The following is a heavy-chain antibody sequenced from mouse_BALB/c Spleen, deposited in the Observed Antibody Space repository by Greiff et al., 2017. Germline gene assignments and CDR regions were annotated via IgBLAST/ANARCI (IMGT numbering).Heavy chain of an antibody. J-gene: IGHJ2*01. CDR2: ISSGSSTI. V-gene: IGHV5-17*02. Sequence: EVKLMESGGGLVQPGGSRKLSCAASGFTFSSFGMHWVRQAPEKGLEWVAYISSGSSTIYYADTVKGRFTISRDNPKNTLFLQMTSLRSEDTARYYCARGTLYYGSSYNYFDYWGQGTTLTVSS. CDR3: ARGTLYYGSSYNYFDY. CDR1: GFTFSSFG. D-gene: IGHD1-1*01.